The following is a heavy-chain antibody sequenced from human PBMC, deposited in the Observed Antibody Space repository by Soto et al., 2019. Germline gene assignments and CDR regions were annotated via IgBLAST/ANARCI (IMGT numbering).Heavy chain of an antibody. Sequence: QVRLVQSGAEVKRPGASVRVSCKASGYTFTNYGITWVRQVPGQGLEWMGWASAYNRNTNYAQKFEDRVIMTTDTSTGTAHMELRSLRYDDTALYFCARERQWEPLLSWGQGPLVTVSS. J-gene: IGHJ5*02. CDR2: ASAYNRNT. CDR1: GYTFTNYG. D-gene: IGHD1-26*01. V-gene: IGHV1-18*01. CDR3: ARERQWEPLLS.